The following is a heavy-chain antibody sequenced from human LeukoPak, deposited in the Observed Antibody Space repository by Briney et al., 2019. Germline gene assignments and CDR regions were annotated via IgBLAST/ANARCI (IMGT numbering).Heavy chain of an antibody. Sequence: GESLKISCKGSGYSFTSYWIGWVRQMPGKGLEWMGIIYPGDSDTRYSPSFQGQVTISADKSISTAYLQWSSLKASDTAMYYCARPHRGTAMVTYAFDIWGQGTMVTVSS. D-gene: IGHD5-18*01. CDR3: ARPHRGTAMVTYAFDI. J-gene: IGHJ3*02. CDR1: GYSFTSYW. CDR2: IYPGDSDT. V-gene: IGHV5-51*01.